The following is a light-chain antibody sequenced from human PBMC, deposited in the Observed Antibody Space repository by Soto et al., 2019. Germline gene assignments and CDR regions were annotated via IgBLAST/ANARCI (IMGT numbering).Light chain of an antibody. CDR3: LQYYIYPPT. J-gene: IGKJ4*01. V-gene: IGKV1-8*01. CDR2: AAS. CDR1: QSIGPY. Sequence: AIRMTQSPSPFSASTGDRATITCRASQSIGPYLAWYQQIPGRAPQLLIFAASTLQSGVPSRFSGSGSGTDFTLNISCLQAEDVATYYCLQYYIYPPTFGEGTKVEIK.